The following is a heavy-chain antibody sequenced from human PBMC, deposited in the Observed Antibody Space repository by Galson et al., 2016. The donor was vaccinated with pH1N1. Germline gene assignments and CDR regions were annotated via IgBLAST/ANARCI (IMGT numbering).Heavy chain of an antibody. Sequence: ETLSLTCSVSGGSVGSDCYWGWIRQPPGKGLEWIGSIYYSGSTYYNPSLKGRVTISMDTSRNQLSLMLTSVTAADTAVYYCARPSRNFGDYAYWGQGTLVAVSS. CDR2: IYYSGST. CDR1: GGSVGSDCY. V-gene: IGHV4-39*01. CDR3: ARPSRNFGDYAY. D-gene: IGHD4-17*01. J-gene: IGHJ4*02.